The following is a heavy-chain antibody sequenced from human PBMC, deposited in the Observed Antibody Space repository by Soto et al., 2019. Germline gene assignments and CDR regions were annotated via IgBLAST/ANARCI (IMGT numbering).Heavy chain of an antibody. CDR3: ARGRWTQTTADYYLDY. V-gene: IGHV1-3*01. CDR2: IDANNGKT. J-gene: IGHJ4*02. Sequence: ASVKVSCKASGDTFSAYAIHCVRQAPGQRPEWMGWIDANNGKTKYSQNFQGRVTITRDTSATTAYMEVSRLNSEDTSVYYCARGRWTQTTADYYLDYWGQGTLVTVSS. CDR1: GDTFSAYA. D-gene: IGHD1-1*01.